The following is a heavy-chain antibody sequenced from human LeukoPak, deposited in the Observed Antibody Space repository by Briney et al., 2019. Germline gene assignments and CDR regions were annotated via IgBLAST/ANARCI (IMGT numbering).Heavy chain of an antibody. J-gene: IGHJ4*02. CDR3: ARGSMITFGGVIVPFDY. V-gene: IGHV4-59*01. Sequence: KPSETLPLTCTVSGGSISSYYWSWIRQPPGKGLEWIGYIYYSGSTNYNPSLKSRVTISVDTSTNQFSLKLSSVTAADTAVYYCARGSMITFGGVIVPFDYWGQGTLVTVSS. CDR2: IYYSGST. CDR1: GGSISSYY. D-gene: IGHD3-16*02.